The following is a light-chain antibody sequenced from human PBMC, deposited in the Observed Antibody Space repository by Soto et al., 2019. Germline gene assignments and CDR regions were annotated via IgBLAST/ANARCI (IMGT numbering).Light chain of an antibody. CDR3: CSYTDSSAYV. CDR1: TSDVGGYNS. J-gene: IGLJ1*01. CDR2: EVN. V-gene: IGLV2-14*01. Sequence: QSVLAQPASVSGSPGQSITISCTGTTSDVGGYNSVSWYQQRPGKVPRLIIYEVNNRPSGVSNRFSGSKSGNTASLAISDLQADDEADYYCCSYTDSSAYVFGTGTKLTVL.